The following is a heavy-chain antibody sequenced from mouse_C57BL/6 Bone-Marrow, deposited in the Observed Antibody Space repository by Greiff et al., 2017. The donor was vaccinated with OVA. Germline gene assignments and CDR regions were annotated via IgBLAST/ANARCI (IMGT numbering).Heavy chain of an antibody. J-gene: IGHJ2*01. CDR3: ARYDYDYFDD. CDR1: GFTFSSYA. Sequence: DVKLVESGGGLVKPGGSLKLSCAASGFTFSSYAMSWVRQTPEKRLEWVATISDGGSYTYYPDNVKGRFTISRDNAKNNLYLQMSHLKSEDTAMYYCARYDYDYFDDWGQGTTLTVSS. D-gene: IGHD2-4*01. CDR2: ISDGGSYT. V-gene: IGHV5-4*03.